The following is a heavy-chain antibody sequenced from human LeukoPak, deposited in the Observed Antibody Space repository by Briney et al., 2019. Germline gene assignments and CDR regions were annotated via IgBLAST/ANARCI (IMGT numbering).Heavy chain of an antibody. D-gene: IGHD5-12*01. Sequence: SVKVSCKASGGTFSSYAISWVRQAPGQGLEWMGRIIPILGIANYAQKFQGRVTITADKSTSTAYMELSSLRSEDTAVYYCARDLQRGYSGYDPNSYYYYGIDVWGQGTTVTVSS. CDR1: GGTFSSYA. J-gene: IGHJ6*02. V-gene: IGHV1-69*04. CDR2: IIPILGIA. CDR3: ARDLQRGYSGYDPNSYYYYGIDV.